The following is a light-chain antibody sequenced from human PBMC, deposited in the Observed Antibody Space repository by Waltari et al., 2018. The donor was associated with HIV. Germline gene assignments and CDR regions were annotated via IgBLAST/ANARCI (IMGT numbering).Light chain of an antibody. J-gene: IGLJ3*02. CDR3: ALYMGSGSWV. V-gene: IGLV8-61*01. CDR2: STD. CDR1: PGSVSTKNY. Sequence: QTVVTQESSFSVSTGGPVTLTFGLHPGSVSTKNYPICYHQTPGQAPRTLIYSTDSRSSVVPDRFSGSILGNKAALTITGAQADDEFDYYCALYMGSGSWVFGGGTKLTVL.